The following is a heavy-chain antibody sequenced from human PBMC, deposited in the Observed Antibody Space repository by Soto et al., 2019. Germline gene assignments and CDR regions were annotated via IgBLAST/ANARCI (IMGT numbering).Heavy chain of an antibody. J-gene: IGHJ4*02. Sequence: PSQTLSLTCAISGDGVSSNRVAWNWIRQSPSRGLEWLGRTFYRSKWKNDYAPSVKSRISLSPDTSKNQFSLQLNSVTPEDTAVYYCARDMDGDYFEYWGQGTLVTVSS. CDR2: TFYRSKWKN. V-gene: IGHV6-1*01. CDR3: ARDMDGDYFEY. CDR1: GDGVSSNRVA. D-gene: IGHD4-17*01.